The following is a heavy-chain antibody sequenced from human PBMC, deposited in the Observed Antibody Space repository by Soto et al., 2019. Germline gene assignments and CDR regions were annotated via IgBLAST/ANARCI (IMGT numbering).Heavy chain of an antibody. CDR2: IRGSGGST. V-gene: IGHV3-23*01. CDR1: GFTFSNYA. J-gene: IGHJ6*02. CDR3: AKAKPYYDFWSGSRAHKDYYYYYGMDV. Sequence: PGGPLRLSYSASGFTFSNYAMSWVREAPGKGLEWVPAIRGSGGSTYYADSVKGRFTISRDHSKNTLYLQMNSLRAEDTAVYYCAKAKPYYDFWSGSRAHKDYYYYYGMDVWGQGTTVTVS. D-gene: IGHD3-3*01.